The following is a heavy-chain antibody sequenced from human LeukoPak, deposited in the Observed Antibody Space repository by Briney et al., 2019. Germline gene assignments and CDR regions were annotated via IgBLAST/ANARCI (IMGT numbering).Heavy chain of an antibody. V-gene: IGHV1-8*01. J-gene: IGHJ4*02. CDR1: EYTFASYD. CDR2: VNPNSGNT. CDR3: ARDQEGFDY. Sequence: ASVKVSCKASEYTFASYDIYWVRQAAGQGFEWVGWVNPNSGNTGYAQKFQGRVTVTRDTSTSTVHMELSGLRSEDTAVYYCARDQEGFDYWGQGTLVTVSS.